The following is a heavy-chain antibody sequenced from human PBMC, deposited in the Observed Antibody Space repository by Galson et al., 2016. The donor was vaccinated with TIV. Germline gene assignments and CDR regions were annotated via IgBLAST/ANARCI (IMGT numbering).Heavy chain of an antibody. J-gene: IGHJ6*02. Sequence: SLRLSCAVSGFTFSAYSMNWVRQAPGKGLEWVSYISSSSLSTYYANSVKGRLTISRDNAKNSLFLQMNSLRVEDTAVYFCARSLAAVYFYGMDVWGQGTTVTVSS. CDR1: GFTFSAYS. V-gene: IGHV3-48*01. CDR3: ARSLAAVYFYGMDV. CDR2: ISSSSLST. D-gene: IGHD6-13*01.